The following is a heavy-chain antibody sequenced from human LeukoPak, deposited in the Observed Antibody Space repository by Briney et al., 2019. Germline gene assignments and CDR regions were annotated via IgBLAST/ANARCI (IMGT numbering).Heavy chain of an antibody. D-gene: IGHD5-18*01. V-gene: IGHV4-39*07. CDR3: ARGLEDTAMVPFDY. J-gene: IGHJ4*02. CDR1: GGSISSSSYY. Sequence: SETLSLTCTVSGGSISSSSYYWGWIRQPPGKGLEWIGSIYYSGSTYYNPSLKSRVTISVDTSKNQFSLKLSSVTAADTAVYYCARGLEDTAMVPFDYWGQGTLVTVSS. CDR2: IYYSGST.